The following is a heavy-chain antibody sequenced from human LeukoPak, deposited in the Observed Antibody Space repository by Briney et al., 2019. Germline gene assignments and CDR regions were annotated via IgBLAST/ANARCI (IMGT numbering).Heavy chain of an antibody. Sequence: RASVKVSCKASGYTFTSYDINWVRQATGQGLEWMGWMNPNSGNTGYAQKFQGRVTMTRNASISTAYMELSSLRSEDPAVYYCARGPIVVVPAASYYYYYYMDVWGKGTTVTVSS. D-gene: IGHD2-2*01. CDR2: MNPNSGNT. J-gene: IGHJ6*03. CDR3: ARGPIVVVPAASYYYYYYMDV. CDR1: GYTFTSYD. V-gene: IGHV1-8*01.